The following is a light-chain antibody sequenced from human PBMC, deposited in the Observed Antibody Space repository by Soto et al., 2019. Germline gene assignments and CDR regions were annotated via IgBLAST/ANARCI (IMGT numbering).Light chain of an antibody. V-gene: IGKV3-11*01. Sequence: EIVLTQSPATLSLSPGERATLSCRASQSVSSYLALYQQKPGQAPRLLSYDASYRATGIPARFSGSGSGTDFTLTISSLEPEDFAVYYCQQRSNWPPALTFGGGTKVEIK. CDR1: QSVSSY. CDR2: DAS. J-gene: IGKJ4*01. CDR3: QQRSNWPPALT.